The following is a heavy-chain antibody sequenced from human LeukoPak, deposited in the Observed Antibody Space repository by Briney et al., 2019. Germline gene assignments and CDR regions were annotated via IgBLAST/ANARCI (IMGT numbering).Heavy chain of an antibody. CDR1: GGSISSYY. CDR3: ARVAVAGTSRHSDY. D-gene: IGHD6-19*01. V-gene: IGHV4-59*01. J-gene: IGHJ4*02. Sequence: SETLSLTCTVSGGSISSYYWSWIRQPPGKGLEWIGYIYYSGSTNYNPSLKSRVTISVDTSKNQFSLKLSSVTAADTAVYYCARVAVAGTSRHSDYWGQGTLVTVSS. CDR2: IYYSGST.